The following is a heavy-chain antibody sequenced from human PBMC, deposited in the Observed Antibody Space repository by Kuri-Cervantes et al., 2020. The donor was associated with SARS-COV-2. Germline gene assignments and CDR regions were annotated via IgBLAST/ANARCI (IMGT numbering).Heavy chain of an antibody. CDR3: ATSYAAFLRYPFY. V-gene: IGHV1-46*01. CDR1: GYTFTSFY. J-gene: IGHJ4*02. D-gene: IGHD1-14*01. CDR2: IHPTTGDT. Sequence: ASVKVSCKTSGYTFTSFYIHWVRQAPGQGLEWMGIIHPTTGDTTYAQKFQGRVTLTRDTSTSTVYMELRSLRSEDTAVYYCATSYAAFLRYPFYWGQGTLVTVSS.